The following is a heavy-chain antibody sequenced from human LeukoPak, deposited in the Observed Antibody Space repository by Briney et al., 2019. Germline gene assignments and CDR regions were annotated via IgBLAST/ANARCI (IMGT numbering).Heavy chain of an antibody. CDR1: GFTFSSYA. CDR3: AKGPLVRGSYQGAFDI. D-gene: IGHD1-26*01. Sequence: PGGSLRLSCAASGFTFSSYAMSWVRQAPGKGLEWVSTISGSGGSTYYADSVKGRFTISRDNSKNTLYLQMNSLRVEDTAVCYCAKGPLVRGSYQGAFDIWGQGTMVTVSS. J-gene: IGHJ3*02. CDR2: ISGSGGST. V-gene: IGHV3-23*01.